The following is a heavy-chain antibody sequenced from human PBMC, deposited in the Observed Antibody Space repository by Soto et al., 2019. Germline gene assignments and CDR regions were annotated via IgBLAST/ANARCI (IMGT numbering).Heavy chain of an antibody. CDR3: VRSPRNWGFDY. J-gene: IGHJ4*02. Sequence: QVQLVQSGAEVKKPGASVKVSCKASGYTFTSYDINWVRQATGQGFEWMGWMNPNSGNTGYAQKFQGRVTMTRDTSITTAYLELSSLTSEDTAVYFCVRSPRNWGFDYWGQGTLVTVSS. CDR1: GYTFTSYD. D-gene: IGHD7-27*01. V-gene: IGHV1-8*01. CDR2: MNPNSGNT.